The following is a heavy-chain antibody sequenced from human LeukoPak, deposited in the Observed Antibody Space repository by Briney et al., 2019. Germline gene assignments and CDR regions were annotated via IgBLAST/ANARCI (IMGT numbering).Heavy chain of an antibody. D-gene: IGHD3-3*01. CDR3: EKSGYNCDSDAYDFIDY. CDR2: IRSGGGST. V-gene: IGHV3-23*01. Sequence: GGSLRLSCVVSGFTFSRYGMSWVRQAPGTALEWVSGIRSGGGSTYYADSVKGRFTIPRDNSKNTLYLEMSSLRAEDKAVYYCEKSGYNCDSDAYDFIDYWGQGTLVTVPS. CDR1: GFTFSRYG. J-gene: IGHJ4*02.